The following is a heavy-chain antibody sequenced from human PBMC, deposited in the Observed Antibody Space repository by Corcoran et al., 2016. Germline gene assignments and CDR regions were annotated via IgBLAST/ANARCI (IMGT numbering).Heavy chain of an antibody. CDR3: AREGGYSSEQTVSYYYYGMDV. J-gene: IGHJ6*02. V-gene: IGHV3-33*01. CDR1: GFTFSSYG. CDR2: IWYDGSNK. Sequence: QVQLVESGGGVVQPGRSLRLSCAASGFTFSSYGMHWVRQAPGKGLEWVAVIWYDGSNKYYADSVKGRFTISRDNSKNTLYLQMNSLRAEDTAVYYCAREGGYSSEQTVSYYYYGMDVWGQGTTVTVSS. D-gene: IGHD6-19*01.